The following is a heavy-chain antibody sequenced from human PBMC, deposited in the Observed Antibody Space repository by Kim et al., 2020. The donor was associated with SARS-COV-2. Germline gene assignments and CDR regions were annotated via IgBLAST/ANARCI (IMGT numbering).Heavy chain of an antibody. V-gene: IGHV4-39*02. D-gene: IGHD3-16*01. CDR3: ARITFFDALADR. Sequence: SETLSLTCTVSGGSISDSRYYWGWIRQPPGKGLEWIGTIYYDGNTYYNPSLKSRVTISADTSKTHFSLKLTSVTAADTAVYYCARITFFDALADRWGQGT. CDR2: IYYDGNT. J-gene: IGHJ4*02. CDR1: GGSISDSRYY.